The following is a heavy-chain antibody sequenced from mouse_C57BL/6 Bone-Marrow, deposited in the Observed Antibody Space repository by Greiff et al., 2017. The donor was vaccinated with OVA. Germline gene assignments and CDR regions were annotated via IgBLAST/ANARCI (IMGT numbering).Heavy chain of an antibody. CDR1: GFTFSSYA. CDR3: TRDGYYAMDY. Sequence: EVKVVESGEGLVKPGGSLKLSCAASGFTFSSYAMSWVRQTPEKRLEWVAYISSGGDYIYYADTVKGRFTLSRDNARNTLYLQMSSLKSEDTAMXYCTRDGYYAMDYWGQGTSVTVSS. J-gene: IGHJ4*01. V-gene: IGHV5-9-1*02. CDR2: ISSGGDYI. D-gene: IGHD2-3*01.